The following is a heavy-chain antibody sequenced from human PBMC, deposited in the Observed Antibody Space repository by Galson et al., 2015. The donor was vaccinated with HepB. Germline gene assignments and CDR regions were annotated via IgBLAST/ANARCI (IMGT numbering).Heavy chain of an antibody. CDR1: GFTFNSYA. CDR3: ARQDIPDYCSSTSCYSRNWFDP. Sequence: SLRLSCAASGFTFNSYAMSWVRQAPGKGLEWVSAISGSGGSTYYADSVKGRFTISRDNSKNTLYLQMNSLRAEDTAVYYCARQDIPDYCSSTSCYSRNWFDPWGQGTLVTVSS. J-gene: IGHJ5*02. D-gene: IGHD2-2*01. V-gene: IGHV3-23*01. CDR2: ISGSGGST.